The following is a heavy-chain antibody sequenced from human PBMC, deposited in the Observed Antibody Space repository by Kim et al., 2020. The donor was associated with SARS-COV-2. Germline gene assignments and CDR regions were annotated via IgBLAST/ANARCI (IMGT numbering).Heavy chain of an antibody. CDR2: IYHSGST. J-gene: IGHJ4*02. D-gene: IGHD3-22*01. Sequence: SETLSLTCTVSGGSVSSGSYYWSWIRQPPGKGLEWIGYIYHSGSTNYNPSLKSRVTISVDTSKNQFSLKLSSVTAADTAVYYCARGSDYYYDSSGTSSAFDYWGQGTLVTVSS. V-gene: IGHV4-61*01. CDR3: ARGSDYYYDSSGTSSAFDY. CDR1: GGSVSSGSYY.